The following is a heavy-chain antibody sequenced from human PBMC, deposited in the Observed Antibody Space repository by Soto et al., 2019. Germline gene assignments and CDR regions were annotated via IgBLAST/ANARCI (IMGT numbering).Heavy chain of an antibody. V-gene: IGHV4-34*01. Sequence: SETLSLTCGVYGGSFSGYYWSWIRQPPGKGLEWIGEINHSGSTDYNPSLTSRVTISIDTSKNRFSLKLTSVTAADTAVYFCERSPRWSGLANWFDPWGQGTLVTVSS. J-gene: IGHJ5*02. CDR3: ERSPRWSGLANWFDP. CDR1: GGSFSGYY. D-gene: IGHD2-15*01. CDR2: INHSGST.